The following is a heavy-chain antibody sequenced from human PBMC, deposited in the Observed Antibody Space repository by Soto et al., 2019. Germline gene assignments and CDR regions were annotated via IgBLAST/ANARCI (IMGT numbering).Heavy chain of an antibody. V-gene: IGHV4-34*01. CDR2: INHSGST. CDR1: GGSFSGYY. J-gene: IGHJ6*02. D-gene: IGHD1-26*01. Sequence: QVQLQQSGAGLLKPSETLSLTCAVYGGSFSGYYWSWIRQPPGKGLEWIGEINHSGSTNYNPSLKSRVTKSADTSNNQFCLKLCAVSTADTAVYYCATLPGWGVGATAYYYYYGMDVWGQGTTVTVSS. CDR3: ATLPGWGVGATAYYYYYGMDV.